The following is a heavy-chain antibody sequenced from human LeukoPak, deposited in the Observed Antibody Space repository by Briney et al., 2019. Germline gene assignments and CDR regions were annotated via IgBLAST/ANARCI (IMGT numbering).Heavy chain of an antibody. CDR1: VYTFTVSY. CDR2: MNPNSVGI. CDR3: ARGTYYYESSGYGYMYV. J-gene: IGHJ6*03. Sequence: ASVKGSCTASVYTFTVSYMHWVRHAPGQGLEWMGWMNPNSVGINSAQKCPGRVTMTRDTSISTAHTKLSRPRCDETAPYYCARGTYYYESSGYGYMYVWGRGTTVTVS. D-gene: IGHD3-22*01. V-gene: IGHV1-2*02.